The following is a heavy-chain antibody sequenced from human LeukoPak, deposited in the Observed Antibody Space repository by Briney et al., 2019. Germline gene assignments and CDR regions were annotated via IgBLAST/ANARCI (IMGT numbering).Heavy chain of an antibody. Sequence: PGGSLRLSXAASGIVFSNTAMNWARQSPGRGLEWVSAISGGGERTFYADSVKGRFTISRDNYKNMVYLQMNSLRADDTAIYYCGKDGGQYSSGPEFDPRGQGALVTVSS. CDR3: GKDGGQYSSGPEFDP. V-gene: IGHV3-23*01. CDR1: GIVFSNTA. CDR2: ISGGGERT. J-gene: IGHJ5*02. D-gene: IGHD6-19*01.